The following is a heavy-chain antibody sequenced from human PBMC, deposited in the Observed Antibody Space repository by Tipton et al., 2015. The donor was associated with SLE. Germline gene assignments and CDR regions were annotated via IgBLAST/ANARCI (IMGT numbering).Heavy chain of an antibody. D-gene: IGHD3/OR15-3a*01. J-gene: IGHJ4*02. CDR1: GGSISSHY. V-gene: IGHV4-59*11. Sequence: TLSLTCTVSGGSISSHYWSWIRQPPGKGLEWIGRVYFGGSTNYNPSLKSRVAISLDTSKNQFSLKLKSVTAADTAVYFCARAMAWTGDPLHFDHWGQGSLVTVSS. CDR2: VYFGGST. CDR3: ARAMAWTGDPLHFDH.